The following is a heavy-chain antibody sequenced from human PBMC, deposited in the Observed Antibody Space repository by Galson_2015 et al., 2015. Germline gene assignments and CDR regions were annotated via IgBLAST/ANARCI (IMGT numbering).Heavy chain of an antibody. D-gene: IGHD3-3*01. J-gene: IGHJ4*02. Sequence: SVKVSCKASGGTFSSYAISWVRQAPGQGLEWMGGIIPIFGTANYAQKFQGRVTITADESTSTAYMELSSLRSEDTAVYYCARGERFLEWLSQFDYWGQGTLVTVSS. CDR1: GGTFSSYA. CDR3: ARGERFLEWLSQFDY. CDR2: IIPIFGTA. V-gene: IGHV1-69*13.